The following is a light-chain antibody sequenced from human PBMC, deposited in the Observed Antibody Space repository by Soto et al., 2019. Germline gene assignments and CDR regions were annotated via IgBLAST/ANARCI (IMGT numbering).Light chain of an antibody. CDR2: GAS. J-gene: IGKJ1*01. V-gene: IGKV3-15*01. CDR1: QSINRY. CDR3: QQLNSYPWT. Sequence: EIVMTHSPASLSVSPRETATLSCRASQSINRYLAWYQHKPGQAPRLLIHGASTRATGVPARFSGSGSGTEFTLTITGLQSEDFATYYCQQLNSYPWTFGQGTKVDIK.